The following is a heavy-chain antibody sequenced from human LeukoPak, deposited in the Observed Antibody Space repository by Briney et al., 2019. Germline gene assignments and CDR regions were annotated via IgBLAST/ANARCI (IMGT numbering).Heavy chain of an antibody. CDR3: ARALGVGVVAAIGWFDP. J-gene: IGHJ5*02. Sequence: SETLSLTCTVSGGSISSYYWSWVRQPPGKGLEWIGYIYYSGSINYNPSLKSRVTISVDTSKNQFSLKLSSVTAADTAVYYCARALGVGVVAAIGWFDPWGQGTLVTVSS. CDR2: IYYSGSI. D-gene: IGHD2-15*01. V-gene: IGHV4-59*01. CDR1: GGSISSYY.